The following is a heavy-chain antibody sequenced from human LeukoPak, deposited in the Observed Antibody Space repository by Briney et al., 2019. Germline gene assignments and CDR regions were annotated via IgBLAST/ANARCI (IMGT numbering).Heavy chain of an antibody. V-gene: IGHV4-59*01. CDR1: GGSISSYY. CDR3: ARVPSITPAGTLDY. CDR2: IYYSGST. D-gene: IGHD6-13*01. Sequence: SETLSLTCTVSGGSISSYYWSWIRQPPGKGLEWIGYIYYSGSTNYNPSLKSRVTISVDTSKNQFSLKLSSVTAADTAVYYCARVPSITPAGTLDYWGQGTLVTVSS. J-gene: IGHJ4*02.